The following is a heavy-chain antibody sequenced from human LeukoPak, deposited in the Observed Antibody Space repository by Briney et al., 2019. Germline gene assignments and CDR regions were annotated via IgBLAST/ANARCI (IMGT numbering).Heavy chain of an antibody. V-gene: IGHV4-30-4*01. D-gene: IGHD4-17*01. J-gene: IGHJ4*02. CDR2: IYYSGSI. Sequence: SQTLSLTCTVSGGSISSGDYYWRWFRQPPGKGLEWIGYIYYSGSIYYNPSLKSRVTISVDTSKSQFSLKLSSVTAADTAVYYCARFYGVTGTDYWGQGTLVTVSS. CDR3: ARFYGVTGTDY. CDR1: GGSISSGDYY.